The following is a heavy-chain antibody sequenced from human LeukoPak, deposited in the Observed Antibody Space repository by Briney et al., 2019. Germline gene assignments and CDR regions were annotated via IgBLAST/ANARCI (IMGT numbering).Heavy chain of an antibody. CDR2: ISTRSSTI. CDR3: ARDGDDYVFDY. V-gene: IGHV3-48*02. J-gene: IGHJ4*02. D-gene: IGHD4-17*01. CDR1: GFNFSNYN. Sequence: GGSLRLSCAASGFNFSNYNMNRVRPAPGKGLEGVSYISTRSSTIYYADSVKGRFTMSRDNANNSLYLQMNSLTDEDTAVYYCARDGDDYVFDYWGQGTLVTVSS.